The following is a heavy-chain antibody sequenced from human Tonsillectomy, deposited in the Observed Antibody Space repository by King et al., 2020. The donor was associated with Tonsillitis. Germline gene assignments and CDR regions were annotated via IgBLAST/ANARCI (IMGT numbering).Heavy chain of an antibody. D-gene: IGHD1-26*01. J-gene: IGHJ4*02. Sequence: QLVQSGAEVKKPGESLKISCKGSGYSFTSYWIGWVRQMPGKGLEWMGIIYPGDSDTRYSPSFQGQVTISADKSISTAYLQWRSLKASDTAMYYCARLGPYLGATRPFDYWGQGTLVTVSS. V-gene: IGHV5-51*01. CDR3: ARLGPYLGATRPFDY. CDR2: IYPGDSDT. CDR1: GYSFTSYW.